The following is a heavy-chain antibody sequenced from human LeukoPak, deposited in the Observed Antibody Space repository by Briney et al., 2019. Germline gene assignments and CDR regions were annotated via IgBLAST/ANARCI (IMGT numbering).Heavy chain of an antibody. J-gene: IGHJ4*01. V-gene: IGHV1-2*06. CDR2: INPNSGDT. Sequence: ASVKVSCKASGYTLTVYYIHWVRQAPGQGLEWMGRINPNSGDTNFAQKFQGRVTMTRDTSISTAYMDLSGLRPDDTAVYYCAREGSGYTYGRGSYFDYWGHGILVTVSS. D-gene: IGHD5-18*01. CDR1: GYTLTVYY. CDR3: AREGSGYTYGRGSYFDY.